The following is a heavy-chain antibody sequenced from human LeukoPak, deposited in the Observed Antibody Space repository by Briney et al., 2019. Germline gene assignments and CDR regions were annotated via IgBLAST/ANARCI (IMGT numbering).Heavy chain of an antibody. Sequence: PGGSLRLSCVASQFTFSSYAMSWVRQAPGKGLEWVSYISSSSSTIYYADSVKGRFTISRDNAKNSLYLQMNSLRAEDTAVYYCARGSIVGASLFDPWGQGTLVTVSS. CDR1: QFTFSSYA. V-gene: IGHV3-48*04. CDR2: ISSSSSTI. CDR3: ARGSIVGASLFDP. D-gene: IGHD1-26*01. J-gene: IGHJ5*02.